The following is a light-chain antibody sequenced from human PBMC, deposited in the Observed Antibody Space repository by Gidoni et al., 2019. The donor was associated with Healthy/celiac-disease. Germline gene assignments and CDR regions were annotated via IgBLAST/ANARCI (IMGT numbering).Light chain of an antibody. CDR3: QQYNSYWT. Sequence: DIQMTQSPSTLSASVGDRVTITCRASQTISSWLAWYQQKPGKAPKLVIYKASSLEGGVPSRFSGSGFGTEFTLTISSLQPDDFATYYCQQYNSYWTFGQGTKVEIK. CDR2: KAS. J-gene: IGKJ1*01. CDR1: QTISSW. V-gene: IGKV1-5*03.